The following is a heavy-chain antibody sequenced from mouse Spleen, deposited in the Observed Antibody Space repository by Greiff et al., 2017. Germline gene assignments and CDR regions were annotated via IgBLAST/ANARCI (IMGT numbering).Heavy chain of an antibody. V-gene: IGHV1-69*01. Sequence: VQLQQPGAELVMPGASVKLSCKASGYTFTSYWMHWVKQRPGQGLEWIGEIDPSDSYTNYNQKFKGKATLTVDKSSSTAYMQLSSLTSEDSAVYYCARSGYGNFWYFDVWGTGTTVTVSS. CDR3: ARSGYGNFWYFDV. D-gene: IGHD2-1*01. J-gene: IGHJ1*03. CDR2: IDPSDSYT. CDR1: GYTFTSYW.